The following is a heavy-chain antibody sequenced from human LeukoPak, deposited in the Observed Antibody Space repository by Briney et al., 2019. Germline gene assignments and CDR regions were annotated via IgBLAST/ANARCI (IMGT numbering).Heavy chain of an antibody. J-gene: IGHJ3*02. CDR1: GFTFSSYW. Sequence: GGSLRLSCAASGFTFSSYWMHWVRQAPGKGLVWVSRINSDGSSTTYADSVKGRFTISRDNAKNSLYLQMNSLRAEDTAVYYCARNIVGATINDAFDIWGQGTMVTVSS. CDR2: INSDGSST. D-gene: IGHD1-26*01. CDR3: ARNIVGATINDAFDI. V-gene: IGHV3-74*01.